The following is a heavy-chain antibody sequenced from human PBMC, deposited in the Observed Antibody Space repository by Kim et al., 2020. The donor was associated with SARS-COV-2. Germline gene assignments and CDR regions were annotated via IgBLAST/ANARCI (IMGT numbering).Heavy chain of an antibody. J-gene: IGHJ4*02. V-gene: IGHV4-4*07. CDR2: IHASGST. D-gene: IGHD6-19*01. Sequence: SETLSLICTVSGGSFSSYRWSWIRKCAGKGLEWIGRIHASGSTNYNPSLKSRLTMSVDASQHQMSLKLSSVTAADTAMYYCARQVAGTDRRFDYWGQGILVTVSS. CDR3: ARQVAGTDRRFDY. CDR1: GGSFSSYR.